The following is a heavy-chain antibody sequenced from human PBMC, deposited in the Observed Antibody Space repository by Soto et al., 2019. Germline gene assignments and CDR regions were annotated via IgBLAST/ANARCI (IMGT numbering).Heavy chain of an antibody. CDR2: IIPISGTA. J-gene: IGHJ6*02. CDR3: AXSQGSSTSLEIYYYYYYGMDV. Sequence: QVQLVQSGAEVKKPGSSVKVSCKASGGTFSSYAISWVRQAPGQGLEWMGGIIPISGTANYAQKFQGRGTITADESTSTAYMELSSLRSEDTAVYXXAXSQGSSTSLEIYYYYYYGMDVWGQGTTVTVSS. V-gene: IGHV1-69*01. CDR1: GGTFSSYA. D-gene: IGHD2-2*01.